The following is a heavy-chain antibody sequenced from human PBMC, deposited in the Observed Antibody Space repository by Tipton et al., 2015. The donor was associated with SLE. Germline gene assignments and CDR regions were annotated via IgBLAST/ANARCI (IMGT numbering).Heavy chain of an antibody. J-gene: IGHJ4*02. CDR3: ARLVTPFDY. CDR2: IIPNSGGA. CDR1: GGTFSSYA. V-gene: IGHV1-2*02. D-gene: IGHD4-23*01. Sequence: QLVQSGPEVKKPGSSVKVSCKASGGTFSSYAISWVRQAPGQGLEWMGGIIPNSGGANYAQKFQGRVTMTRDTSISTAYMELSRLSSDDTAVYYCARLVTPFDYWGQGPLVTVSS.